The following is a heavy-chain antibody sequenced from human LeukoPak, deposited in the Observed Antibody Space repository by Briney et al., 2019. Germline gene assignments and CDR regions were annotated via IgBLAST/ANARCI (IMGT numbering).Heavy chain of an antibody. V-gene: IGHV1-69*01. D-gene: IGHD2-2*01. J-gene: IGHJ6*02. CDR3: ARDCSSTSCYYYYYYYGMDV. CDR2: IIPIFGTA. Sequence: ASVKVSCKASGGTFSSYAISWVRQAPGQGFEWMGGIIPIFGTANYAQKFQGRVTITADESTSTAYMELSSLRSEDTAVYYCARDCSSTSCYYYYYYYGMDVWGQGTTVTVSS. CDR1: GGTFSSYA.